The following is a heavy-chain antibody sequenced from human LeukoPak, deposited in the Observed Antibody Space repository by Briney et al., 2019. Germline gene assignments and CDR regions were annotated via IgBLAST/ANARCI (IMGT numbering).Heavy chain of an antibody. CDR2: IYYSGST. CDR1: GGSISSYY. V-gene: IGHV4-59*08. CDR3: ARHSYGDWVYGMDV. Sequence: SETLSLTCTVSGGSISSYYWSWIRQPPGKGLEWIGYIYYSGSTNYNPSLKSRVTISVDTSKNQSSLKLSSVTAADTAVYYCARHSYGDWVYGMDVWGQGTTVTVSS. D-gene: IGHD4-17*01. J-gene: IGHJ6*02.